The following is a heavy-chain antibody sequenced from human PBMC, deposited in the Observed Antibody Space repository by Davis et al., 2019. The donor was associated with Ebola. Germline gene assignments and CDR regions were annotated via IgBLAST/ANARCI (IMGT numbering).Heavy chain of an antibody. V-gene: IGHV1-69*04. J-gene: IGHJ3*02. CDR1: RGTFSSNT. CDR3: ARDSLLDAFDI. CDR2: IIPILGIA. Sequence: SVPVSCKASRGTFSSNTISWVRQAPGPGLEWLGRIIPILGIANYAQKFQGRVTITADKSTTTAYMDLSSLRSEDTAVYYCARDSLLDAFDIWGQGTMVTVSS.